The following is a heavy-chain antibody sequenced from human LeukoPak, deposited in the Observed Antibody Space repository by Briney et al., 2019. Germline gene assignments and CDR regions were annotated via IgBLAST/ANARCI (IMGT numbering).Heavy chain of an antibody. CDR2: INTNTGNP. CDR3: ARALPGCGSTNCYGLET. V-gene: IGHV7-4-1*02. Sequence: GASVKVSCKASGYTFTSYAMNWVRQAPGQGLEWMGWINTNTGNPTYAQGFTGRFVFSLDTSVSTAYLQISSLQAEDTAVYYCARALPGCGSTNCYGLETWGQGTLVTVSS. D-gene: IGHD2-2*01. CDR1: GYTFTSYA. J-gene: IGHJ5*02.